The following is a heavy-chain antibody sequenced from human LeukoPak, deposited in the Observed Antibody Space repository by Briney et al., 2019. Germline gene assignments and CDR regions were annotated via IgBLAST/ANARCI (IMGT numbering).Heavy chain of an antibody. V-gene: IGHV4-39*01. D-gene: IGHD3-22*01. J-gene: IGHJ4*02. CDR3: ARSSYYDTSGYYDY. CDR2: IYYTEST. Sequence: PSETLSLTCTVSGGSISSSSHSWGWVPQPPGKGLECIGFIYYTESTYSNPSLKSRVALSIDRTKNQFSLKLSPVTAADTAVYYCARSSYYDTSGYYDYWGQGGLVSVSS. CDR1: GGSISSSSHS.